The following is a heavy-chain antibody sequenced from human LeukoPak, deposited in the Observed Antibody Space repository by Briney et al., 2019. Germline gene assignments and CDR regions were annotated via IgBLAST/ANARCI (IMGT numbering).Heavy chain of an antibody. Sequence: TGGSLRLSCAASGFTFRNYPMTWVRQAPGKGLDWVSGISASGASTYYADSVKGRFTISRDKSKNTLYLQMNSLRAEDTAIYYCAKVGGSRFLEYLSLGDWYFDLWGRGTLVTVSS. D-gene: IGHD3-3*01. CDR1: GFTFRNYP. CDR2: ISASGAST. J-gene: IGHJ2*01. CDR3: AKVGGSRFLEYLSLGDWYFDL. V-gene: IGHV3-23*01.